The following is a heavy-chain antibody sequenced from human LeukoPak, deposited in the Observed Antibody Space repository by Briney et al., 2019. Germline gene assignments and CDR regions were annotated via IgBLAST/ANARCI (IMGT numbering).Heavy chain of an antibody. CDR3: ASLLDSSGWANDAFDI. V-gene: IGHV5-10-1*01. Sequence: GESLRISCKGSGYSFTSYWISWVRQMPGKGLEWMGRIDPSDSYTNYSPSFQGHVTISADKSISTAYLQWSSLKASDTAMYYCASLLDSSGWANDAFDIWGQGTMVTVSP. CDR2: IDPSDSYT. J-gene: IGHJ3*02. D-gene: IGHD6-19*01. CDR1: GYSFTSYW.